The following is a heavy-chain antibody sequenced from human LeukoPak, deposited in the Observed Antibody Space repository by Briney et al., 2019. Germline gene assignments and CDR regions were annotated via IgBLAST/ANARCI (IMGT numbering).Heavy chain of an antibody. J-gene: IGHJ4*02. V-gene: IGHV3-23*01. CDR3: AKEIGNYNQGHFDY. D-gene: IGHD4-11*01. Sequence: GGSLRLSCAASGFTFSSYAMSWVRQAPGKGLEWVSAISGSGSSTYYADSVKGRFTISRDNSKNTLYLQMNSLRTEDTAVYYCAKEIGNYNQGHFDYWGQGTLVTVSS. CDR2: ISGSGSST. CDR1: GFTFSSYA.